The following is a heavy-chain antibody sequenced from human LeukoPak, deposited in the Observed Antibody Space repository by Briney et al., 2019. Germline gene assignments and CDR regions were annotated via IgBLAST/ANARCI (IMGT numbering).Heavy chain of an antibody. CDR3: AADRQGIAAAGRSGPHYYGMDV. D-gene: IGHD6-13*01. J-gene: IGHJ6*02. CDR1: GFTFTSSA. CDR2: IDVGSGNT. V-gene: IGHV1-58*02. Sequence: SVKVSCKASGFTFTSSAMQWVRQARGQRLEWIGWIDVGSGNTNYAQKFQERVTITRDMSTSTAYMELSSLRSEDTAVYYCAADRQGIAAAGRSGPHYYGMDVWGQGTTVTVSS.